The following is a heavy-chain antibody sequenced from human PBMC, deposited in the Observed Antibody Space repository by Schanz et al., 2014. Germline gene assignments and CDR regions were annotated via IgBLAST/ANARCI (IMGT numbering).Heavy chain of an antibody. J-gene: IGHJ6*02. V-gene: IGHV3-23*05. CDR3: ARAQGVIRLYYGVDV. CDR2: IYSSGST. D-gene: IGHD3-10*01. Sequence: EVKLLESGGHLVQPGGSLRLSCAASGFTFSNYAMGWVRQTPGKGLEWVSTIYSSGSTYYADSVRGRFTISRDNSMNTVYRQMNSLRSDDAAVYYCARAQGVIRLYYGVDVWGQGTTVTVSS. CDR1: GFTFSNYA.